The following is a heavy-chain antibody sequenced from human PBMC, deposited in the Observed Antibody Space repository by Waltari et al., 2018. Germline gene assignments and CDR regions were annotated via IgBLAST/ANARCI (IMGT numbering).Heavy chain of an antibody. D-gene: IGHD6-6*01. J-gene: IGHJ5*02. CDR1: GGSISSYY. CDR3: ARVGWSSSSFWFDP. V-gene: IGHV4-4*07. CDR2: IYTSGST. Sequence: QVQLQESGPGLVKPSETLSLPCTVSGGSISSYYWSWIRQPAGKGLEWIGRIYTSGSTNYNPSLKSRVTMSVDTSKNQFSLKLSSVTAADTAVYYCARVGWSSSSFWFDPWGQGTLVTVSS.